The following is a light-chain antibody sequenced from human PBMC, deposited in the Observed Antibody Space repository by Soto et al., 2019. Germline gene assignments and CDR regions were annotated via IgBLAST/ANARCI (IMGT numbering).Light chain of an antibody. Sequence: DIQMTQSPSSLSASLGDTVTMTCRASQSIALSVIWYQQQPGKAPKLLIYFAFTLESGVPSRFSGSGSGTEFTLTIRSLQPEDFATYYCQQSFRSPITFGQGTRLEIK. V-gene: IGKV1-39*01. CDR3: QQSFRSPIT. CDR1: QSIALS. CDR2: FAF. J-gene: IGKJ5*01.